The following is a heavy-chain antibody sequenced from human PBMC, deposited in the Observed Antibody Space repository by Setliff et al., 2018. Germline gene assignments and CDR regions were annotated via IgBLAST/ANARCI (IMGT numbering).Heavy chain of an antibody. V-gene: IGHV3-7*01. J-gene: IGHJ4*02. D-gene: IGHD3-16*01. CDR1: GGSFSGYY. CDR2: IKQDGSEK. CDR3: AGSLGGFDY. Sequence: ETLSLTCAVYGGSFSGYYWSWIRQPPGKGLEWVANIKQDGSEKYYADSVKCRFTISRDNSKNTLYLQMNSLRAEDTAVYYCAGSLGGFDYWGQGTLVTVSS.